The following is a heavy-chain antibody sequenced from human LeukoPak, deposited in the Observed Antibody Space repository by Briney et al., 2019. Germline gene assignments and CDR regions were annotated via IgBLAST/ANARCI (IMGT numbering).Heavy chain of an antibody. Sequence: PGGSLRLSCAASGLTFSSYAMSWVRQAPGKGLEWVSTISGSGGSTYYADSVKGRSTISRDNSKNTLYLQMNSLRAEDTAVYYCARGYDFWSGYSFDYWGQGTLVTVSS. CDR2: ISGSGGST. J-gene: IGHJ4*02. CDR1: GLTFSSYA. CDR3: ARGYDFWSGYSFDY. D-gene: IGHD3-3*01. V-gene: IGHV3-23*01.